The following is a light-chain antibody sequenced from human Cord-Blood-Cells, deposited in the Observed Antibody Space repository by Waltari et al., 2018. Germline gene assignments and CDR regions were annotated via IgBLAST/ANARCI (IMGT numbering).Light chain of an antibody. V-gene: IGLV2-23*02. J-gene: IGLJ3*02. CDR1: SSDVGGYNY. CDR3: CSYAGSSTLGV. CDR2: DVS. Sequence: QSALTQPASVSGSPGQSITISCTGTSSDVGGYNYVSWYQQPPGQAPKLMIYDVSKRPSGVSNRFSGSKSGNTASLTISGLQAEDEADYYCCSYAGSSTLGVFGGGTKLTVL.